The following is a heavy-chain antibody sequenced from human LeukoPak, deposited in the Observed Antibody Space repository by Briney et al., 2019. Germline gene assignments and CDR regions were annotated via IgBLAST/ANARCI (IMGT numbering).Heavy chain of an antibody. Sequence: GGSLRLSCAASGFTFSSYSMNWVRQAPGKGLEWVSYISSSSSTIYYADSVQGRFTISRDNAKNSLYLQMNSLRDEDTAVYYCACLGEYGSGEERAFDIWGQGTMVTVSS. CDR1: GFTFSSYS. V-gene: IGHV3-48*02. J-gene: IGHJ3*02. CDR2: ISSSSSTI. D-gene: IGHD3-10*01. CDR3: ACLGEYGSGEERAFDI.